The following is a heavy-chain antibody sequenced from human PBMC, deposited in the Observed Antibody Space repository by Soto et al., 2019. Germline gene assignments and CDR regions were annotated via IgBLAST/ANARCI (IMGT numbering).Heavy chain of an antibody. J-gene: IGHJ4*02. V-gene: IGHV3-33*01. Sequence: GGSLRLSCAASGFTFSSYGMHWVRQAPGKGLEWVAVIWYDGSNKYYADSVKGRFTISRDNSKNTLYLQMNSLRAEDTAVYYCARDRYYYDSSGYASAPAYFDYWGQGTLVTVSS. D-gene: IGHD3-22*01. CDR3: ARDRYYYDSSGYASAPAYFDY. CDR1: GFTFSSYG. CDR2: IWYDGSNK.